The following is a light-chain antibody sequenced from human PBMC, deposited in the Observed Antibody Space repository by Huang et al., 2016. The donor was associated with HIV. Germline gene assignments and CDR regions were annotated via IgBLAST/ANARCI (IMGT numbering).Light chain of an antibody. CDR1: QSVSSN. V-gene: IGKV3-15*01. CDR2: GAS. CDR3: QQYDDWPRGFT. Sequence: EIVMTQSPATLSVSPGERATVSCRASQSVSSNLAWYQHKPGQAPRLLTYGASSRATGIPARFSGSGSGTEFTLTISSLQYEDFAVYYCQQYDDWPRGFTFGPGTKVDIK. J-gene: IGKJ3*01.